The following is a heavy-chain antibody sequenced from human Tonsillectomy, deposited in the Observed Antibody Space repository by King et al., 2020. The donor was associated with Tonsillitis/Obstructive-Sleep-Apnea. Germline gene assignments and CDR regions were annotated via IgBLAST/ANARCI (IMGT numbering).Heavy chain of an antibody. J-gene: IGHJ4*02. Sequence: VQLVESGGGLVKPGGSLRLSCAASGFTFSDYYMSWIRQAPGKGLEWVSYISSSSSYTNYADSVKGRFTISRDNAKNSRYLQMNSLRAEDTAVYYCARAIVVVPAAIRYFDYWGQGTLVTVSS. CDR2: ISSSSSYT. V-gene: IGHV3-11*05. CDR1: GFTFSDYY. D-gene: IGHD2-2*01. CDR3: ARAIVVVPAAIRYFDY.